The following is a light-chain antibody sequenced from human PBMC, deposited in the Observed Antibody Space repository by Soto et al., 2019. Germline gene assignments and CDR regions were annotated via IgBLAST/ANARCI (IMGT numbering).Light chain of an antibody. CDR2: EVS. Sequence: QSALTQPPSASGSPGQSVTISCTGTNSDVGGYNYVSWYQQHPDKAPKLMIYEVSKRPSGVPDRFSGSKSGNTASLTVSGLQAEDEADYYCSSYAGSKNSVFGGGTKLTVL. V-gene: IGLV2-8*01. CDR3: SSYAGSKNSV. J-gene: IGLJ3*02. CDR1: NSDVGGYNY.